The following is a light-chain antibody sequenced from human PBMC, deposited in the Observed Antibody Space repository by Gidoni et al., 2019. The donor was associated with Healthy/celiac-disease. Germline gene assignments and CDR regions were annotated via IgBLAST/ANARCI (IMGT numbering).Light chain of an antibody. CDR3: QSYDSSLSGSGV. Sequence: QSVLTQPPSVPGAPGQSVTISCTGSSSNIGAGYDVHWYQQLPGTAPKLLIYGNSNRPSGVPDRFSGSKSGTSASLAITGLQAEDEADYYCQSYDSSLSGSGVFGTGTKVTVL. J-gene: IGLJ1*01. CDR1: SSNIGAGYD. V-gene: IGLV1-40*01. CDR2: GNS.